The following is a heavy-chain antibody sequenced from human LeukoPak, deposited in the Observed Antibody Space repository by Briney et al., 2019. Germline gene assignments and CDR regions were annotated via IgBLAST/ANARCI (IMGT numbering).Heavy chain of an antibody. D-gene: IGHD3-3*01. J-gene: IGHJ4*02. Sequence: PGGSLRLSRAASGFTFSSYSMSWVRQAPGKGLEWVSSISSSSSYVYYADSVKGRFTISRDNAKNSLYLQMNSLRAEDTAVYYCARDFYDFWSGYYIGVLSYWGQGTLVTVSS. CDR3: ARDFYDFWSGYYIGVLSY. CDR1: GFTFSSYS. V-gene: IGHV3-21*01. CDR2: ISSSSSYV.